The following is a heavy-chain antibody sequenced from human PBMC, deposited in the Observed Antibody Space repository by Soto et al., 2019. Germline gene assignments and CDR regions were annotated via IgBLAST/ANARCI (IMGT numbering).Heavy chain of an antibody. CDR1: GFTVSSNY. CDR2: SYSGGST. V-gene: IGHV3-53*01. D-gene: IGHD6-13*01. Sequence: VPLVESGGGLIQPGGSLRLSYAASGFTVSSNYMSWVRQAPGKGLEWVSVSYSGGSTYYADSVKGRFTISRDNSKNTLYLQMNSLRAEDTAVYYCARDFVVVAAAGRGSYYYYGMDVCGQGTTVTVSS. CDR3: ARDFVVVAAAGRGSYYYYGMDV. J-gene: IGHJ6*02.